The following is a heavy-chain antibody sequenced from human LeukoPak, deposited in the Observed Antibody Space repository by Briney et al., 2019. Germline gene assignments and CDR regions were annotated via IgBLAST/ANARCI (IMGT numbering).Heavy chain of an antibody. J-gene: IGHJ3*02. D-gene: IGHD1-26*01. CDR2: IYYSGST. V-gene: IGHV4-61*01. CDR1: GGSVSSGSYY. Sequence: SETLSLTCTVSGGSVSSGSYYWSWIRQPPGKGLEWIGYIYYSGSTNYNPSLKSRVTISVDTSKNQFSLKLSSVTAADTAVYYCARESGSYFAAFDIWVQVTTGAVSS. CDR3: ARESGSYFAAFDI.